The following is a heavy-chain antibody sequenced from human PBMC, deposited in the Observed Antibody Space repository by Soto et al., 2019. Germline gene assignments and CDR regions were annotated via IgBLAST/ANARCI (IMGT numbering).Heavy chain of an antibody. Sequence: GVFQILSCALSGFPLQSYTINLVRQDPGKRLEWLSSISSSGYIFSTDSVRGRFTISRDNAKNSVYLQINSLRAEDTAVYFCARDCSGGSCYPGMDVWVQGTTVPVSS. D-gene: IGHD2-15*01. V-gene: IGHV3-21*01. CDR2: ISSSGYI. CDR3: ARDCSGGSCYPGMDV. CDR1: GFPLQSYT. J-gene: IGHJ6*02.